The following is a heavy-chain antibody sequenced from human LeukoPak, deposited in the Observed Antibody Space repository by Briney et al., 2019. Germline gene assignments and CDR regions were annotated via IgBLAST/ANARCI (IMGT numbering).Heavy chain of an antibody. Sequence: PGGSLRLSCAASGFTFSSYAMSWVRQAPGKGLEWVAFIRYDGSSKYYADSVKGRFTVSRDNSKNTLYLQMNSLRAEDTAVYYCAKAWPDTYYYDSTGYYYLDYWGQGTLVTVSS. J-gene: IGHJ4*02. CDR1: GFTFSSYA. D-gene: IGHD3-22*01. CDR3: AKAWPDTYYYDSTGYYYLDY. CDR2: IRYDGSSK. V-gene: IGHV3-30*02.